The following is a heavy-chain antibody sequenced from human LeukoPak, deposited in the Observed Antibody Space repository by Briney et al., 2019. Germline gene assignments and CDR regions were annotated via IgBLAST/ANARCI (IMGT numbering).Heavy chain of an antibody. CDR2: MNPNSGNT. V-gene: IGHV1-8*01. J-gene: IGHJ4*02. D-gene: IGHD1-26*01. Sequence: GASVKVSCKASGYTFTSYDINWVRQAAGQGLEWMGWMNPNSGNTGYAQKFQGRVTMTRNTSISTAYMELSSLRSEDTAVYYCARGRRVGATLGYWGQGTLVTVSS. CDR1: GYTFTSYD. CDR3: ARGRRVGATLGY.